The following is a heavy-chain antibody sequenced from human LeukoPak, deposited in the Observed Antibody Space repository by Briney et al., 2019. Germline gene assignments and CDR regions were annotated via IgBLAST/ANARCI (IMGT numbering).Heavy chain of an antibody. CDR2: SNHSGST. V-gene: IGHV4-34*01. D-gene: IGHD3-22*01. Sequence: SETLSLTCAVYGGSFSGYYWSLIRQPPGKGLEWIGESNHSGSTNYNPSLKSRVTISVDTSKNQFSLKLSSVTAADTAVYYCARGYGLSYYDSSGYNDYWGQGTLVTVSS. CDR3: ARGYGLSYYDSSGYNDY. CDR1: GGSFSGYY. J-gene: IGHJ4*02.